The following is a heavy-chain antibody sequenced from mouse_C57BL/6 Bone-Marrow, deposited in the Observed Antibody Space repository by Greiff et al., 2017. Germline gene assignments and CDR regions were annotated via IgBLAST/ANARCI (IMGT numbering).Heavy chain of an antibody. V-gene: IGHV1-7*01. CDR2: INPSSGYT. CDR3: AKGYYGSSYVWYFDV. D-gene: IGHD1-1*01. CDR1: GYTFTSYW. J-gene: IGHJ1*03. Sequence: QVQLQQPGAELAKPGASVKLSCKASGYTFTSYWMHWVKQRPGQGLEWIGYINPSSGYTKYNQKFKDKATLTADKSSSTAYMQLSSLTCEDSAVYYCAKGYYGSSYVWYFDVWGTGTTVTVSS.